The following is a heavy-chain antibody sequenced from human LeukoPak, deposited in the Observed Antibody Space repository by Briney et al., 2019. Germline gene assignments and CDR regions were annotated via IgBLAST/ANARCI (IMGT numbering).Heavy chain of an antibody. CDR3: ARVVPSGSYEIDY. D-gene: IGHD1-26*01. J-gene: IGHJ4*02. CDR2: INPNSGGT. Sequence: GASVKVSCKASGYTFSGYYMHWVRQAPGRGLEWMGWINPNSGGTNYAQKFQGRVTMTRDTSISTAYMELSRLRSDDTAVYYCARVVPSGSYEIDYWGQGTLVTISS. V-gene: IGHV1-2*02. CDR1: GYTFSGYY.